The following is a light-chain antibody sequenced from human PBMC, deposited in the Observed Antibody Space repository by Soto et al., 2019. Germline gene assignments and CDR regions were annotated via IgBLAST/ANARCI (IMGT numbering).Light chain of an antibody. J-gene: IGKJ4*01. CDR1: QSVTKY. CDR2: DVS. CDR3: HQRSNWPLT. V-gene: IGKV3-11*01. Sequence: VLTRSPAPLSLSPGERATLSCRASQSVTKYLAWYQQKPGQALRLLIYDVSKRATGIPARFSGSGSETALTLTISSLEHGDFAVYYCHQRSNWPLTFVGGTKLEIK.